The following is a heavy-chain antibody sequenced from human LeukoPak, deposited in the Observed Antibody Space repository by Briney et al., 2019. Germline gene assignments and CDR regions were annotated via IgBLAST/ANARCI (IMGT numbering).Heavy chain of an antibody. V-gene: IGHV1-18*01. J-gene: IGHJ4*02. CDR2: ISGDNGNT. CDR3: ARDFRDYGGDSGYFDY. CDR1: GYTFISYG. Sequence: ASVKVSCKASGYTFISYGISWVRQAPGQGLEWMGWISGDNGNTNNAQKFQGRITMTTDTSTSTAYMELRSLRSDDTAVYYCARDFRDYGGDSGYFDYWGQGTLVTVSS. D-gene: IGHD4-23*01.